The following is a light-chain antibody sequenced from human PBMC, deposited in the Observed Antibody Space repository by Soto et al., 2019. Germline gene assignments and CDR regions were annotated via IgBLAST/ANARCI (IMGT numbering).Light chain of an antibody. Sequence: DIQMTQSPSSLSASVGDRVTITCRASQSIGRYLNWYQQKPGKAPKLLIYAASSLHSGVPSRFSGSGSGTEFTLTISSLQPEDFATYSCQQTYRTPLTFGGGTKVDIK. CDR3: QQTYRTPLT. CDR2: AAS. CDR1: QSIGRY. J-gene: IGKJ4*01. V-gene: IGKV1-39*01.